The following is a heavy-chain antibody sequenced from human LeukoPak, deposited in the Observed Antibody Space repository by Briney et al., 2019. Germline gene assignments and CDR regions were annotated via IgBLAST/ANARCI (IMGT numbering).Heavy chain of an antibody. CDR3: AKDGSSRTYYYYGMDV. CDR1: GFTFDDYA. V-gene: IGHV3-9*01. J-gene: IGHJ6*02. Sequence: AGGSLRLSCAASGFTFDDYAMHWVRQAPGKGLEWVSGISWNSGSIGYADSVKGRFTISRDNAKNSLYLQMNSLRAEDTAFYYCAKDGSSRTYYYYGMDVWGQGTTVTVSS. D-gene: IGHD6-13*01. CDR2: ISWNSGSI.